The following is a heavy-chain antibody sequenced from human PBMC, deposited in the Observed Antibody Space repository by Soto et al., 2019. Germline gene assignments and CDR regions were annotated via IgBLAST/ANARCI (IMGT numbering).Heavy chain of an antibody. Sequence: PSETLSLTCTVCGGSINSGGYYWSWIRQHPRKGLEWSGYIYYSGSTYYTPSRKSRVSISVDTWRDQFSPKLSSVTAADTAVYYCARDIGDNRGTKWLDPWGQRTRVTV. CDR2: IYYSGST. CDR3: ARDIGDNRGTKWLDP. J-gene: IGHJ5*02. CDR1: GGSINSGGYY. V-gene: IGHV4-31*03. D-gene: IGHD1-26*01.